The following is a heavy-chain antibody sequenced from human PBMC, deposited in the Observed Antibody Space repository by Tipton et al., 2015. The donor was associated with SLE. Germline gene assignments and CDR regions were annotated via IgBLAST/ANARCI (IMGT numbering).Heavy chain of an antibody. CDR2: MWHIGTT. D-gene: IGHD1-26*01. Sequence: TLSLTYAVSGGSINTNNYWSWVRQTPGKGLEWIGEMWHIGTTNYNPSLSSRVTISMDKSKNEFSLKLYSVTAADTAVYFCAMRRVGATLVGKSPFDHWGQGTLVTVSS. V-gene: IGHV4-4*01. J-gene: IGHJ4*02. CDR3: AMRRVGATLVGKSPFDH. CDR1: GGSINTNNY.